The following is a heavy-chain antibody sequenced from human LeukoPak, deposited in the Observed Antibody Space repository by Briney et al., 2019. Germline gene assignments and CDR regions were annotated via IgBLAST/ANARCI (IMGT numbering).Heavy chain of an antibody. V-gene: IGHV4-39*07. J-gene: IGHJ6*03. Sequence: SETLSLTCTVSGGSISSSNNYWGWIRQPPGKGLEWIGGMFYSGSTHYNPSLKSRVTISVDTSKNQFSLQLSSVTAADTAVYYCARLISAADYYYYMDVWGKGTTVTVSS. D-gene: IGHD6-13*01. CDR3: ARLISAADYYYYMDV. CDR2: MFYSGST. CDR1: GGSISSSNNY.